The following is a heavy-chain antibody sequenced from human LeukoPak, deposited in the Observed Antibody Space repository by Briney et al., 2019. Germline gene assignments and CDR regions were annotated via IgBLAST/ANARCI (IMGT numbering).Heavy chain of an antibody. D-gene: IGHD5-18*01. CDR1: GGSISSSSYY. J-gene: IGHJ4*02. Sequence: NASETLSLTCTVSGGSISSSSYYWGRIRQPPGKGLEWIGSIYYSGSTFYNPSLKSRVTISVDTSKNQFSLKLSSVTAADTAVYYCARDTAMVSFDCWGQGTLVTVSS. CDR2: IYYSGST. CDR3: ARDTAMVSFDC. V-gene: IGHV4-39*02.